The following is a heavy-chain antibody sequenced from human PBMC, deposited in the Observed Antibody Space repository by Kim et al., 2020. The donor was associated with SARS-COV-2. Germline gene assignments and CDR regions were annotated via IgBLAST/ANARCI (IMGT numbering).Heavy chain of an antibody. CDR1: GFSFISYR. V-gene: IGHV3-21*01. D-gene: IGHD3-16*01. CDR2: ITTTSSDI. Sequence: GGSLRLSCAASGFSFISYRMNWIRQAPGKGLEWVSSITTTSSDIYYADSIKGRFSVSRDNAKNLLYLQMNSLRDEDTAVYYCARDGAWGGYAFDIWGPGTMVTVSS. CDR3: ARDGAWGGYAFDI. J-gene: IGHJ3*02.